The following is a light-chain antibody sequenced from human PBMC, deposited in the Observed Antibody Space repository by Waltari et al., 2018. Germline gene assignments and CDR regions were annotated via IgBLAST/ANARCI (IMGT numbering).Light chain of an antibody. CDR2: GNS. CDR1: SSNIGAGYD. V-gene: IGLV1-40*01. CDR3: QSYDSSLSGVV. Sequence: QSVLTQPPSVSGAPGQRVTISCTGSSSNIGAGYDVHWYQQLPGTAAKLLIYGNSNRPSGVPDLLSGSKSGTSAALAITGLQAEDEADYYCQSYDSSLSGVVFGGGTKLTVL. J-gene: IGLJ2*01.